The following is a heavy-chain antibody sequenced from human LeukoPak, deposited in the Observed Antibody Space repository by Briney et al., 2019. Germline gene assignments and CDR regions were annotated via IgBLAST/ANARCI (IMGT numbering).Heavy chain of an antibody. Sequence: ASVKVSCKASGGTFSSYAISWVRQAPGQGLEWMGGIIPIFGTANYAQKFQGRVTITTDESTSTAYMELSSLRSEDTAVYYCARDKGIPGTTQLDFNWFDPWGQGTLVTVSS. CDR1: GGTFSSYA. D-gene: IGHD1-20*01. V-gene: IGHV1-69*05. CDR2: IIPIFGTA. CDR3: ARDKGIPGTTQLDFNWFDP. J-gene: IGHJ5*02.